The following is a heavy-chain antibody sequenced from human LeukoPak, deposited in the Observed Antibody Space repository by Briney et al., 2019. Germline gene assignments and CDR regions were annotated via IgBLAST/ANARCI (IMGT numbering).Heavy chain of an antibody. CDR1: GFTFSNYG. J-gene: IGHJ4*02. V-gene: IGHV3-30*02. Sequence: GGSLRLSCAASGFTFSNYGRHWVRQAPGKGLEWVAVIRYDGSKKHHADSVKGRFTISRDNSKNTLNLQMNSLRVEDTAVYYCAAYYYDRSGYDLRFYWGQGTLVTVSS. D-gene: IGHD3-22*01. CDR2: IRYDGSKK. CDR3: AAYYYDRSGYDLRFY.